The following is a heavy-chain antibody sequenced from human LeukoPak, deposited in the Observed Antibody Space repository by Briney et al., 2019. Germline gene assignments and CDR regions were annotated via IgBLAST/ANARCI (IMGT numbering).Heavy chain of an antibody. CDR3: ARDRVGETRGSSGPADAFDI. CDR2: ISYDGSNK. CDR1: GFTFSSYA. V-gene: IGHV3-30-3*01. Sequence: GGSLRLSCAASGFTFSSYAMHWVRQAPGKGLEWVAVISYDGSNKYYADSVKGRFTISRDNSKNTLYLQMNSLRAEDTAVYYCARDRVGETRGSSGPADAFDIWGQGTMVTVSS. J-gene: IGHJ3*02. D-gene: IGHD3-22*01.